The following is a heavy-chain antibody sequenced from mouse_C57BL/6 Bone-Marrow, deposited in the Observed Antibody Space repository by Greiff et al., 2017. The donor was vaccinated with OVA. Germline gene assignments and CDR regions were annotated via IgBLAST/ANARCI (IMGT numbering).Heavy chain of an antibody. D-gene: IGHD2-3*01. V-gene: IGHV14-4*01. J-gene: IGHJ4*01. CDR2: ICAEDGDT. CDR3: TTGWGHYDGTTADAMDY. Sequence: EVQLQQSGAELVRPGASVKLSCTASGFYFKDDDMHWVKQRPEQGLEWIGWICAEDGDTEHAAQFPGKAIITADTSSNVAYLQLSSLTSEDTAVYYGTTGWGHYDGTTADAMDYWGQGTSVTVSS. CDR1: GFYFKDDD.